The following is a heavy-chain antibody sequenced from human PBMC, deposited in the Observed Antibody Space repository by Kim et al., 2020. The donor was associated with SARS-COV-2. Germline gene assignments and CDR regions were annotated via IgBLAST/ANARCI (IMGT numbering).Heavy chain of an antibody. D-gene: IGHD7-27*01. J-gene: IGHJ4*02. CDR3: ARSYWGYDY. CDR1: GFTFSSYA. Sequence: GGSLRLSCAASGFTFSSYAMHWVRQAPGKGLEWVAVISYDGSNKYYADSVKGRFTISRDNSKNTLYLQMNSLRAEDTAVYDCARSYWGYDYWGQGTLVTVSS. CDR2: ISYDGSNK. V-gene: IGHV3-30*04.